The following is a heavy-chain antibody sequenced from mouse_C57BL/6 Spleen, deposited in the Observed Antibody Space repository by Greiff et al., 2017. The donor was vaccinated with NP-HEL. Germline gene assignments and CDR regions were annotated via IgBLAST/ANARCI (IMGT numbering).Heavy chain of an antibody. D-gene: IGHD2-4*01. CDR1: GYTFTSYW. CDR2: IHPNSGST. J-gene: IGHJ1*03. V-gene: IGHV1-64*01. CDR3: ARVYDYDAVWYFDV. Sequence: QVQLQQPGAELVNPGASVKLSCKASGYTFTSYWMHWVKQRPGQGLEWIGMIHPNSGSTNYNEKFKSKATLTVDKSSSTAYMQLSSLTSEDSAVYYCARVYDYDAVWYFDVWGTGTTVTVSS.